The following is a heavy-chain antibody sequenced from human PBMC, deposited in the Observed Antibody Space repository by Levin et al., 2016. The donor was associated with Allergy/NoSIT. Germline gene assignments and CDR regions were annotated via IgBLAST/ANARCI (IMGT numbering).Heavy chain of an antibody. J-gene: IGHJ4*02. CDR2: INVGNGNT. V-gene: IGHV1-3*01. CDR1: GYTFTTYA. Sequence: ASVKVSCKASGYTFTTYAMHWVRQAPGQRLEWMGWINVGNGNTKYSQKFQGRVTITRDTSASTAYMELSSLTSEDTAVYYCARAGRDNWNYANYWGQGTLVTVSS. D-gene: IGHD1-7*01. CDR3: ARAGRDNWNYANY.